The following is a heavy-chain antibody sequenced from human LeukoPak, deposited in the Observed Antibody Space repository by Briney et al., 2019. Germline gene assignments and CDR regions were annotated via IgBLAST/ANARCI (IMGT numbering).Heavy chain of an antibody. CDR2: IYYSGST. CDR1: GGSISSYY. CDR3: ARQPSGGYDFWSGYYDY. V-gene: IGHV4-59*05. J-gene: IGHJ4*02. Sequence: SETLSLTCTVSGGSISSYYWSWIRQPPGKGLEWIGSIYYSGSTYYNPSLKSRVTISVDTSKNQFSLKLSSVTAADTAVYYCARQPSGGYDFWSGYYDYWGQGTLVTVSS. D-gene: IGHD3-3*01.